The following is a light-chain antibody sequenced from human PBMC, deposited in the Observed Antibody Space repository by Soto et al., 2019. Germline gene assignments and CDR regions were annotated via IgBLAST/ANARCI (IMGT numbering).Light chain of an antibody. Sequence: QAALTQTTSVSGYPGQSITISCTGTSSDVGGYNYVSWYQHHPGKAPKLMICDVSDRPSGVPNRFSGSKSGNTASLTISGLQAEDEADYYCSSYTSSSTPWVFGTGTKVTVL. CDR1: SSDVGGYNY. V-gene: IGLV2-14*03. CDR2: DVS. J-gene: IGLJ1*01. CDR3: SSYTSSSTPWV.